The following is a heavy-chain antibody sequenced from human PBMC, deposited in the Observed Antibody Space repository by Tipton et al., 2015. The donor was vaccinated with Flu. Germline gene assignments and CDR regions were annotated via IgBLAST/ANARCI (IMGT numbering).Heavy chain of an antibody. CDR3: ARQSPKGWLHHEYYFDY. CDR2: IYHSGST. D-gene: IGHD5-24*01. J-gene: IGHJ4*02. Sequence: TLSLTCAVSGYSISSGYYWGWIRQPPGKGLEWIGSIYHSGSTYYNPSLKSRVTISVDTSKNQFSLKLGSVTAADTAVYYCARQSPKGWLHHEYYFDYWGQGTLVTVSS. CDR1: GYSISSGYY. V-gene: IGHV4-38-2*01.